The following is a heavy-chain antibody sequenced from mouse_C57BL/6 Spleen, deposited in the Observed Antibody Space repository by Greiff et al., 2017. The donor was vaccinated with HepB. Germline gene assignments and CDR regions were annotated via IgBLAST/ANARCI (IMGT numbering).Heavy chain of an antibody. CDR1: GYTFTDYY. V-gene: IGHV1-19*01. CDR2: INPYNGGT. D-gene: IGHD1-1*01. J-gene: IGHJ3*01. Sequence: EVQLQQSGPVLVKPGASVKMSCKASGYTFTDYYMNWVKQSHGKSLEWIGVINPYNGGTSYNQKFKGKATLTVDKSSSTAYMELNSLTSEDSAVYYCARTTTVVAPVAYWGQGTLVTVSA. CDR3: ARTTTVVAPVAY.